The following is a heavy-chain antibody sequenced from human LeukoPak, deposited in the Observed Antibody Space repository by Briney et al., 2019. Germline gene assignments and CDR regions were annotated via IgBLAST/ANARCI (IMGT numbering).Heavy chain of an antibody. V-gene: IGHV3-48*01. J-gene: IGHJ4*02. CDR2: ISGSSGII. CDR1: GFTFNTYT. Sequence: GGFLRLSCAASGFTFNTYTMNWVRQAPGKGLEWVSYISGSSGIIDYADSVRGRFTISRDNAKNSLYLQMNSLRAEDTAVYYCASSGSYRFDYWGQGTLVTVSS. D-gene: IGHD1-26*01. CDR3: ASSGSYRFDY.